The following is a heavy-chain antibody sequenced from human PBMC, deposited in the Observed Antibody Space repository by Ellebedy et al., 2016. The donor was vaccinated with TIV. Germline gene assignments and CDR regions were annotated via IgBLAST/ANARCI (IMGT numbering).Heavy chain of an antibody. D-gene: IGHD6-19*01. Sequence: PGGSLRLSCAASGFTFSDYYMSCIRQAPGKGLEWVSFISSSGNIIYYADSVKGRFTISRDNAKNSLYLQMNSLRAEDTAVYHCTTYWYRSGWYPYGMDVWGQGTTVTVSS. V-gene: IGHV3-11*01. CDR2: ISSSGNII. CDR1: GFTFSDYY. J-gene: IGHJ6*02. CDR3: TTYWYRSGWYPYGMDV.